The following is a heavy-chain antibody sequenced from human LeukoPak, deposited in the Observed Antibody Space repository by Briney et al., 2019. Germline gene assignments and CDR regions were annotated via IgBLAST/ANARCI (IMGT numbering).Heavy chain of an antibody. CDR2: ISISGSII. V-gene: IGHV3-48*03. J-gene: IGHJ5*02. D-gene: IGHD3-10*01. CDR3: ASGFGEKNWFDP. CDR1: GFSFSKYG. Sequence: PERSRRLSCAASGFSFSKYGVHWIRQAPGKGLEWVSYISISGSIIHYADSVKGRFTISRDNAKNSLSLQMNSLRAEDTAVYYCASGFGEKNWFDPWGQGNPFTVSS.